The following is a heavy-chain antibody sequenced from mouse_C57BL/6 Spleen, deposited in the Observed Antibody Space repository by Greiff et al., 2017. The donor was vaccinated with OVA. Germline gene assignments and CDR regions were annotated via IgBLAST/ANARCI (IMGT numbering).Heavy chain of an antibody. J-gene: IGHJ2*01. V-gene: IGHV1-55*01. CDR1: GYTFPSYW. CDR3: ARGYDGYYVNFDY. CDR2: IYPGSGST. D-gene: IGHD2-3*01. Sequence: QVQLQQSGAELVKPGASVKMSCKASGYTFPSYWITWVKQRPGQGLEWIGDIYPGSGSTNYNEKFKSKATLTVATSSSTAYMQLSSLTAEDSAVCYCARGYDGYYVNFDYWGQGTTLTVSS.